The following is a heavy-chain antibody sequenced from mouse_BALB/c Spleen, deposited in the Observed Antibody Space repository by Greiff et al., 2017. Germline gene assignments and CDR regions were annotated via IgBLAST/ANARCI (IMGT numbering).Heavy chain of an antibody. CDR3: ARGGIYDGYVGFAY. D-gene: IGHD2-3*01. CDR2: ISNGGGST. J-gene: IGHJ3*01. Sequence: EVKLVESGGGLVQPGGSLKLSCAASGFTFSSYTMSWVRQTPEKRLEWVAYISNGGGSTYYPDTVKGRFTISRDNAKNTLYLQMSSLKSEDTAMYYCARGGIYDGYVGFAYWGQGTLVTVSA. CDR1: GFTFSSYT. V-gene: IGHV5-12-2*01.